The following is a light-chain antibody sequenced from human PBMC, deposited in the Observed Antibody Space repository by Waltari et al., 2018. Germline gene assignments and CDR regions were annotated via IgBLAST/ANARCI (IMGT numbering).Light chain of an antibody. J-gene: IGLJ1*01. Sequence: QSALTQPASVSGSPGQSITISCTGTNSDVGGYNYVSWYQQHPGKAPKLMIYEVSKRPSVVSNRFSGSKSGNTASLTISGLQAEDEADYYCSSYTSSSTRVFGTGTKVTVL. CDR3: SSYTSSSTRV. CDR1: NSDVGGYNY. V-gene: IGLV2-14*01. CDR2: EVS.